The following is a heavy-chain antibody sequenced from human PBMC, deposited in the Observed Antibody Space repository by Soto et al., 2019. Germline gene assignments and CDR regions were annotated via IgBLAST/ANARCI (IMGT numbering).Heavy chain of an antibody. CDR1: GGSISSSSYY. J-gene: IGHJ4*02. CDR3: AKENWANPDS. CDR2: IYYSGST. D-gene: IGHD7-27*01. Sequence: PSETLSLTCTVSGGSISSSSYYWGWIRQPPGKGLEWIGSIYYSGSTYYNPSLKSRVTISVDTSKNQFSLKLSSVTAADTAVYYCAKENWANPDSWGQGTLVTVSS. V-gene: IGHV4-39*02.